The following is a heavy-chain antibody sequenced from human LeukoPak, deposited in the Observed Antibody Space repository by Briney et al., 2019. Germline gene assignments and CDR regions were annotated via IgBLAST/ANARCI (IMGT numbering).Heavy chain of an antibody. D-gene: IGHD3-3*01. Sequence: GGSLRPSCAASGFTFSSYEMNWVRQAPGKGLEWVSYISSSGSTIYYADSVKGRFTISRDNAKNSLYLQMNSLRAEDTAVCYCARDAVLLLDFWSGTMDVWGQGTTVTVSS. CDR1: GFTFSSYE. V-gene: IGHV3-48*03. CDR2: ISSSGSTI. CDR3: ARDAVLLLDFWSGTMDV. J-gene: IGHJ6*02.